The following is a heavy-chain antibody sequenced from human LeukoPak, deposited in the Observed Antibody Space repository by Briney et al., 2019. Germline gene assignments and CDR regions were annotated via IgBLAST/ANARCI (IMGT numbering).Heavy chain of an antibody. J-gene: IGHJ4*02. D-gene: IGHD6-13*01. CDR3: AVSYSSTWGAFDY. CDR2: ISSGSSTI. Sequence: GRSLRLSCAASGFTFTTYSINWVRLAPGKGREWVSYISSGSSTIYYADSVKGRFTISRDNAKNSLYLQMNSLRDEDTAVYYCAVSYSSTWGAFDYWGQGTLVTVSS. CDR1: GFTFTTYS. V-gene: IGHV3-48*02.